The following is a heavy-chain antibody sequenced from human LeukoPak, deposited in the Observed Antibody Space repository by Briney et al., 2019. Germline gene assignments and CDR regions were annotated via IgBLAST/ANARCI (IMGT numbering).Heavy chain of an antibody. CDR1: GGSISSYY. Sequence: PSQTLSLTCTVSGGSISSYYWSWIRQPPGKGPEWIGYIYTSGSTNYNPSLKSRVTISVDTSKNQFSLKLSSVTAADTAVYYCARGYSYGNMDVWGKGTTVTVSS. CDR3: ARGYSYGNMDV. D-gene: IGHD5-18*01. J-gene: IGHJ6*03. V-gene: IGHV4-4*08. CDR2: IYTSGST.